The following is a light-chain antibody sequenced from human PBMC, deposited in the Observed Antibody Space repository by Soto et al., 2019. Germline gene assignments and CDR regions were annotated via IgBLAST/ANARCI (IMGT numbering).Light chain of an antibody. Sequence: QSALTQPPSASGSPGQSVAISCTGTSSDVGGYNYVSWYQQHPGKVPKLMIYEVSKRPSGVPDRFSGSKSGKTASLTVSGLQAEDEADYYASSYGGNNNYVFGTGTKVTV. V-gene: IGLV2-8*01. J-gene: IGLJ1*01. CDR2: EVS. CDR3: SSYGGNNNYV. CDR1: SSDVGGYNY.